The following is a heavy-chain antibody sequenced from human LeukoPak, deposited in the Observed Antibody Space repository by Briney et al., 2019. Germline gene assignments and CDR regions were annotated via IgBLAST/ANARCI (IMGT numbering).Heavy chain of an antibody. D-gene: IGHD3-3*01. CDR1: GGSFSGYY. V-gene: IGHV4-34*01. Sequence: PSETLSLTCAVYGGSFSGYYWSWIRQPPGKGLEWIGEINHSGSTNYNPSLKSRVTISVDTSKNQFSLKLSSVTAADTAVYYCARHSVYDFWSGPYYFDYWGQGTLVTVSS. CDR2: INHSGST. CDR3: ARHSVYDFWSGPYYFDY. J-gene: IGHJ4*02.